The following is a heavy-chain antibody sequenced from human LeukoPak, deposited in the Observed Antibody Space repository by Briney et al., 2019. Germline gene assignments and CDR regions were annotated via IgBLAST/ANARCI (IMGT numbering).Heavy chain of an antibody. CDR3: AKRAPYYFDY. CDR2: IYSGGST. Sequence: GGSLRLSCAASGFTVRSNYMSWVRQAPGKGLEWVSVIYSGGSTYYADSVKGRFTISRDNSKNTLYLQMNSLRAEDTAVYYCAKRAPYYFDYWGQGTLVTVSS. V-gene: IGHV3-66*04. J-gene: IGHJ4*02. CDR1: GFTVRSNY.